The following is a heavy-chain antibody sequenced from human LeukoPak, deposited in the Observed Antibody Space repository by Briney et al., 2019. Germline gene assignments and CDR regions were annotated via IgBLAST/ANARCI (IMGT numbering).Heavy chain of an antibody. V-gene: IGHV1-2*02. Sequence: ASVKVSCKASGYTFTGYYMHWVRQAPGQGLEWMGWINPNSGGTNYAQKFQGRVIMTRDTSISTAYMELSRLRSDDTAVYYCAREYSGYRRMDVWGKGTTVTVSS. CDR3: AREYSGYRRMDV. CDR2: INPNSGGT. J-gene: IGHJ6*04. D-gene: IGHD5-12*01. CDR1: GYTFTGYY.